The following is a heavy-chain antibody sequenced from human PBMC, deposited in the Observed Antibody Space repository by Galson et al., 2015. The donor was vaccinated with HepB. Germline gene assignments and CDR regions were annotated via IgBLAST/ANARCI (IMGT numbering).Heavy chain of an antibody. J-gene: IGHJ6*03. V-gene: IGHV3-15*01. Sequence: SLRLSCAASGFTFSNAWMSWVRQAPGKGLEWVGRIKSKTDGGTTDYAAPVKGRFTISRDDSKNTLYLQMNSLKTEDTAVYYCTTDPAGRSYYANYYYMDVWGKGTTVTVSS. CDR1: GFTFSNAW. CDR2: IKSKTDGGTT. D-gene: IGHD1-26*01. CDR3: TTDPAGRSYYANYYYMDV.